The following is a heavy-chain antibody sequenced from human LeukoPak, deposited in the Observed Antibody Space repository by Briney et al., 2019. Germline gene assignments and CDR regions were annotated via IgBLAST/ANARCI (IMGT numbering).Heavy chain of an antibody. J-gene: IGHJ6*03. V-gene: IGHV1-69*10. CDR1: GGTFSRYA. Sequence: ASVKVSCKASGGTFSRYAFSWVRQAPGQGLEWMGGIIPLFDITNYAQKFQGRVTITADRSTSTVYMELSSLRSEDTAVYYCARGTPENYYYYYMDVWGKGTTVTVSS. CDR3: ARGTPENYYYYYMDV. CDR2: IIPLFDIT.